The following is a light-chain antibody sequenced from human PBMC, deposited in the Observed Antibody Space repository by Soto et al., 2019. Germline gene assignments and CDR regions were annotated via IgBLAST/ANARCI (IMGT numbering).Light chain of an antibody. CDR2: DVS. CDR3: SSYTSSSTPI. V-gene: IGLV2-14*01. Sequence: QSALTQSASVSGSPRQSITISCTGTSSDVAGYNYVSWYQQHPGKAPKLMIYDVSNRPSGVSNRFSGSKSGNTASLTISGLQAEDEADYYCSSYTSSSTPIFGGGTKLTVL. J-gene: IGLJ2*01. CDR1: SSDVAGYNY.